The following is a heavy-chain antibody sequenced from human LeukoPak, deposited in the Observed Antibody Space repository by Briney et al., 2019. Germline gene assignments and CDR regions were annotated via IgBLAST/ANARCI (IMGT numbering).Heavy chain of an antibody. CDR1: GYTFTSYG. J-gene: IGHJ4*02. CDR3: ARVWDDAGFFDY. Sequence: GASVKVSCKASGYTFTSYGISWVRQAPGQGLEWMGWISAYNGNTNYAQKFQGRVTMTRDTSTSTVYMELSSLRSDDTAVYYCARVWDDAGFFDYWGQGTLVTVSS. V-gene: IGHV1-18*01. D-gene: IGHD1-1*01. CDR2: ISAYNGNT.